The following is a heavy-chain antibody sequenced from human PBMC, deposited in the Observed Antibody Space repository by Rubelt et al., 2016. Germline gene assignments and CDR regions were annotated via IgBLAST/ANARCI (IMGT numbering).Heavy chain of an antibody. D-gene: IGHD6-19*01. CDR3: ARGRVSSGWYRDY. CDR2: INHSGST. Sequence: QVQLQQWGAGLLKPSETLSLTCAVYGGSFSGYYWSWIRQPPGKGLEWIGEINHSGSTNYNPSLKSRVTISVDTSKTQFSRKLSSVTAADTAVYYCARGRVSSGWYRDYWGQGTLVIVSS. V-gene: IGHV4-34*01. J-gene: IGHJ4*02. CDR1: GGSFSGYY.